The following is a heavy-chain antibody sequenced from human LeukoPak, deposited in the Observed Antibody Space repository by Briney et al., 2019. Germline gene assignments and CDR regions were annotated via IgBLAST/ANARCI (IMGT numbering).Heavy chain of an antibody. Sequence: GGSLRLSCAASGFSLSTYWVTWVRQAPGTGLEWVANINPGGTETYYVEPVKGRFTISRDNAKNLVYLQMNSLRAEDSAVYHCGRFGYLAGVDLWGQGTLVTVSS. CDR2: INPGGTET. J-gene: IGHJ4*02. V-gene: IGHV3-7*01. D-gene: IGHD2-15*01. CDR3: GRFGYLAGVDL. CDR1: GFSLSTYW.